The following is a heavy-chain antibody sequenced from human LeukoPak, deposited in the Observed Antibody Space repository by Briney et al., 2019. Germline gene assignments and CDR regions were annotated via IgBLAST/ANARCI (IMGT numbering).Heavy chain of an antibody. CDR1: GGTFSSYT. CDR3: ARPYYGSGSYSNEYFQH. D-gene: IGHD3-10*01. Sequence: SVKVSCKASGGTFSSYTISWVRQAPGQGLEWMGRIIPILGIANYAQKFQGRVTITADKSTSTAYMELSSLRSEDTAVYYCARPYYGSGSYSNEYFQHWGQGTLVTVSS. V-gene: IGHV1-69*02. J-gene: IGHJ1*01. CDR2: IIPILGIA.